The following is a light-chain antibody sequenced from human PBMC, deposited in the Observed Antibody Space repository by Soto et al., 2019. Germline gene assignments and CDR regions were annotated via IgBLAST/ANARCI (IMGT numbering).Light chain of an antibody. CDR2: DVN. J-gene: IGLJ1*01. V-gene: IGLV2-14*01. CDR3: NSYTSSTSYV. CDR1: SSDVGGYNY. Sequence: QSALTQPASVSGSPGQSITISCTGTSSDVGGYNYVYWYQQHPGKAPKLMIYDVNNRPSGVSNRFSGSKSGNTASLTISGLQAEDEADYYCNSYTSSTSYVFGTGTKLTVL.